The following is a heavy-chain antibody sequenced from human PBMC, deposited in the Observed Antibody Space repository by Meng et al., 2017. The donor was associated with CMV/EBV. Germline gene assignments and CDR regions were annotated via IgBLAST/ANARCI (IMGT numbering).Heavy chain of an antibody. Sequence: VRLGGPWGGLVKPWGSRGLSCVASGFTFSSYGMNWVRQAPGKGLEWVSSISSSSSYIYYADSVKGRFTISRDNAKNSLYLQMNSLRAEDTAVYYCARVGIAAAGKGGFDYWGQGTLVTVSS. J-gene: IGHJ4*02. D-gene: IGHD6-13*01. CDR2: ISSSSSYI. CDR1: GFTFSSYG. CDR3: ARVGIAAAGKGGFDY. V-gene: IGHV3-21*01.